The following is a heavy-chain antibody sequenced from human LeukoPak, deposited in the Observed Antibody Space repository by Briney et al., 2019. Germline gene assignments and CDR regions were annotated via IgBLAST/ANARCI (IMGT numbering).Heavy chain of an antibody. J-gene: IGHJ4*02. V-gene: IGHV1-69*05. D-gene: IGHD6-13*01. Sequence: SVKVSCKASGGTFISYAISWVRQAPGEGGEWRGGIIPIIGTANYAQKFQGRVTITTDESTSTAYMELSSLRSEDTAVYYCARSYSSSWYYFDYWGQGTLVTVSS. CDR2: IIPIIGTA. CDR1: GGTFISYA. CDR3: ARSYSSSWYYFDY.